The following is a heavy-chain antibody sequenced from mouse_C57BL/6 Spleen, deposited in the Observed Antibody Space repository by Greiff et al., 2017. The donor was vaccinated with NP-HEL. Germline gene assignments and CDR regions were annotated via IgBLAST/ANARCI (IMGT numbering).Heavy chain of an antibody. CDR3: ARSDKASFAY. Sequence: QVQLQQPGAELVRPGSSVKLSCKASGYTFTSYWMHWVKQRPIQGLEWIGNIDPSDSETHYNQKFKDKATLTVDKYSSTAYMQLSSLTSEDSAVYYCARSDKASFAYWGQGTLVTVSA. J-gene: IGHJ3*01. CDR2: IDPSDSET. V-gene: IGHV1-52*01. CDR1: GYTFTSYW. D-gene: IGHD1-3*01.